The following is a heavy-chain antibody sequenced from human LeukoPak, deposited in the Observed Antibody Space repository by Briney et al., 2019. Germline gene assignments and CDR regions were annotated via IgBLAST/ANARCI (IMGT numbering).Heavy chain of an antibody. CDR3: ARTYYDSSGYSPIPSDY. Sequence: PGGSLRLSCAASGNYWMHWVRQAPGKGLVWVSHINSDGSWTSYADSVKGRFAISTDNSKNTLYLQMNSLRAEDTAVYYCARTYYDSSGYSPIPSDYWGQGTLVTVSS. D-gene: IGHD3-22*01. J-gene: IGHJ4*02. CDR2: INSDGSWT. CDR1: GNYW. V-gene: IGHV3-74*01.